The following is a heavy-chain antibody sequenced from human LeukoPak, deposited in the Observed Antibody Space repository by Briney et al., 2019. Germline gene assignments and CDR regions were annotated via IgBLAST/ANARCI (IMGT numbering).Heavy chain of an antibody. CDR1: GYTFTGYY. J-gene: IGHJ4*02. V-gene: IGHV1-2*02. CDR3: ARSSYSSSWWRKYYFDY. D-gene: IGHD6-13*01. CDR2: INPNSGGT. Sequence: ASVKVSCKASGYTFTGYYMHWVRQAPGQGLEWMGWINPNSGGTNYAQKFQGRVTITADKSTSTAYMELSSLRSEDTAVYYCARSSYSSSWWRKYYFDYWGQGTLVTVSS.